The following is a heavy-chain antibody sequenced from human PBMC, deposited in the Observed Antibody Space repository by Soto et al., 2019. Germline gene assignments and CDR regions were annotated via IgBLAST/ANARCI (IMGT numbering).Heavy chain of an antibody. J-gene: IGHJ6*02. CDR1: GGSFSGYY. CDR3: AGSTVTTRPDYYYYAMDV. V-gene: IGHV4-34*01. Sequence: SETLSLTCAVYGGSFSGYYWSWIRQPPGKGLEWIGSIYYSGSTYYNPSLKSRVTISVDTSKNQFSLKLSSVTAADTAVYYCAGSTVTTRPDYYYYAMDVWGQGTTVT. D-gene: IGHD4-17*01. CDR2: IYYSGST.